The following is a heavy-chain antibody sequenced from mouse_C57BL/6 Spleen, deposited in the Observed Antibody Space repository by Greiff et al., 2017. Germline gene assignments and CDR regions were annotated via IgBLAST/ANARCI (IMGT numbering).Heavy chain of an antibody. Sequence: QVQLQQSGAELVRPGASVTLSCKASGYTFTDYEMHWVKQTPVHGLEWIGAIDPETGGTAYNQKFKGKAILTADKSSSTAYMELRSLTSEDSAVYYCTGDYYGCDYGCWGQGTTLTVSS. CDR1: GYTFTDYE. V-gene: IGHV1-15*01. D-gene: IGHD1-1*01. CDR2: IDPETGGT. CDR3: TGDYYGCDYGC. J-gene: IGHJ2*01.